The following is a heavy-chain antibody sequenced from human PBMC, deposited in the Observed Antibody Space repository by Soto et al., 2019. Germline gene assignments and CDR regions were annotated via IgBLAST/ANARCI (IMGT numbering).Heavy chain of an antibody. CDR3: ARGGGTTVTIVVVPAAAFDY. D-gene: IGHD2-2*01. CDR2: MHYTGFS. V-gene: IGHV4-59*02. Sequence: SGDSVTSHYFTLIRQSPEKGLEWIGYMHYTGFSHYNPSLKSRVTISVDTSKNQFSLKLSSVTAADTAVYYCARGGGTTVTIVVVPAAAFDYWGQGTLVTVSS. CDR1: GDSVTSHY. J-gene: IGHJ4*02.